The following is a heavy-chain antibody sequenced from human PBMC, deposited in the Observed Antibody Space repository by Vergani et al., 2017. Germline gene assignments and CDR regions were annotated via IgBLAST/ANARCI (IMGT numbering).Heavy chain of an antibody. CDR2: IDYSGLT. D-gene: IGHD6-19*01. CDR1: ADSISSGSYY. V-gene: IGHV4-39*01. Sequence: QLQLQQSGPGLVKPSETLFLTCTVSADSISSGSYYWGWIRQPPGKSLEWIGSIDYSGLTYYNPSLKSRVAISVDTSKNQFSLKVTSVTAADTAVYFCARQRPGSGWSPGDFDDWGQGILVTVSS. J-gene: IGHJ4*02. CDR3: ARQRPGSGWSPGDFDD.